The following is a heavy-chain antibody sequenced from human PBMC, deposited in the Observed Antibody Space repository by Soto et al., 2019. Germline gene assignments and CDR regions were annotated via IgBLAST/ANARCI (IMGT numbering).Heavy chain of an antibody. V-gene: IGHV1-69*12. Sequence: QAQLVQSGAEVKKPGSSVKVSCKASGGSFNTYVFTWVRQAPGQGLEWMGGTISIFRTTDYAQKFQGRVTITADESTNTVYLEMNSLTSDDTAIYYCARGDSRGYGVDVWGQGTAVTVSS. D-gene: IGHD3-10*01. CDR1: GGSFNTYV. CDR3: ARGDSRGYGVDV. CDR2: TISIFRTT. J-gene: IGHJ6*02.